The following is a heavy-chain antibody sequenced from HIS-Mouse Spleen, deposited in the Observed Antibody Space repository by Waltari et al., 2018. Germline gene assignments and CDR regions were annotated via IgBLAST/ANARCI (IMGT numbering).Heavy chain of an antibody. CDR2: IYYSGST. CDR3: AREFGLLPPISSRDYDAFDI. CDR1: VGSISSRSYY. D-gene: IGHD3-10*01. V-gene: IGHV4-39*07. J-gene: IGHJ3*02. Sequence: QLQLQESGPGLVKPSETLSLTCTVSVGSISSRSYYWGWIRQPPGKGLEWIGSIYYSGSTYYNPSLKSRVTISVDTSKNQFSLKLSSVTAADTAVYYCAREFGLLPPISSRDYDAFDIWGQGTMVTVSS.